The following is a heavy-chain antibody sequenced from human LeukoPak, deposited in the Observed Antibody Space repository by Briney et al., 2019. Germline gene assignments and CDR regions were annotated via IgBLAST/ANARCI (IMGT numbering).Heavy chain of an antibody. CDR3: ARGGITIFGGIIYQDY. J-gene: IGHJ4*02. Sequence: GGSLRLSCAASAFTFSDYGMHWVRQAPGKGLEWVAFIRFDESNKYYADSVKGRFTISRDNSKNTLFLQMNSLRAEDTAFYYCARGGITIFGGIIYQDYWGQGTLVTVSS. CDR2: IRFDESNK. V-gene: IGHV3-30*02. CDR1: AFTFSDYG. D-gene: IGHD3-3*01.